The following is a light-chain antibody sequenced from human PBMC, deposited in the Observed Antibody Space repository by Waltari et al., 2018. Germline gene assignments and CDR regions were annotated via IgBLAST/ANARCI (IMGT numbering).Light chain of an antibody. Sequence: EIVLIQSPAILSLSPGDRAPPSCRATRSIREYLAWYHQKPGQPPRLLIHDASTSAYGVPARFSGSGFGTDFTLTISNLEPEDSAVYYCQQRIDWPPVSFGGGTKVEIK. V-gene: IGKV3-11*01. CDR2: DAS. J-gene: IGKJ4*01. CDR3: QQRIDWPPVS. CDR1: RSIREY.